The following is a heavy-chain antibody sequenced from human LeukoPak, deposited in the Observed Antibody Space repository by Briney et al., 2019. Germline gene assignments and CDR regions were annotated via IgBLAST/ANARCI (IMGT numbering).Heavy chain of an antibody. CDR1: GYMFTDHY. D-gene: IGHD6-13*01. CDR2: INPNSGGT. CDR3: ARSPSGIAAAGLTYYFDY. J-gene: IGHJ4*02. V-gene: IGHV1-2*02. Sequence: ASVKVSCKASGYMFTDHYMHWVRQAPGQGLEWMGWINPNSGGTNYAQKFQGRVTMTRDTSIGTAYMELSSLRSDDTAVYYCARSPSGIAAAGLTYYFDYWGQGTLVTVSS.